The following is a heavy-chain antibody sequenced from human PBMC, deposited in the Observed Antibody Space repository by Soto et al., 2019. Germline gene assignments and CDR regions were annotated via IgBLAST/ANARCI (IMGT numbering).Heavy chain of an antibody. Sequence: SQTLSLTCVISGDSVSIYSGAWNWIRQSPSRGLEWLGRTYYRSKWYYDYAESVKSRIIISVDTSKNQFSLQLNSVTPEDAAVYYCANDPGYRLDYWGQGTQVTGSS. J-gene: IGHJ4*02. V-gene: IGHV6-1*01. D-gene: IGHD5-12*01. CDR3: ANDPGYRLDY. CDR2: TYYRSKWYY. CDR1: GDSVSIYSGA.